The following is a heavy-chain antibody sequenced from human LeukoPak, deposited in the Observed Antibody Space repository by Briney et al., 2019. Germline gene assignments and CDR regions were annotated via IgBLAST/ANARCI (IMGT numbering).Heavy chain of an antibody. CDR2: ISGSGGST. J-gene: IGHJ3*02. Sequence: GGSLRLSCAASGFTFSSYGMSWVRQAPGKGLEWVSAISGSGGSTYYSDSVKGRFTISRDNSKNTLSLQMNSLRAEDTAVYYCARDSGYCNGGSCYWPDAFDIWGQGTMVTVSS. CDR1: GFTFSSYG. D-gene: IGHD2-15*01. V-gene: IGHV3-23*01. CDR3: ARDSGYCNGGSCYWPDAFDI.